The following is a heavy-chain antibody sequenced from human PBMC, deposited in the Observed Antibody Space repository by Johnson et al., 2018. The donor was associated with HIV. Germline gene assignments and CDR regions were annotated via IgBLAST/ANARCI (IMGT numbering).Heavy chain of an antibody. CDR3: ARDGRWGSRDAFDI. J-gene: IGHJ3*02. CDR1: GFTFRSYW. Sequence: EQLVESGGGLVQPGGSLRLSCAASGFTFRSYWMSWVRQAPGKGLEWVANIKQDGSEKYYVDSVKGRFTISRDNAKNSLYLAMNSLRVEDTAVYYCARDGRWGSRDAFDIWGQGTMVTVSS. V-gene: IGHV3-7*05. CDR2: IKQDGSEK. D-gene: IGHD7-27*01.